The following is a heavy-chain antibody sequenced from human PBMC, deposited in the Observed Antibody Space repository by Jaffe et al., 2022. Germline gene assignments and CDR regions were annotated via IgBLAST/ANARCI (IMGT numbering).Heavy chain of an antibody. D-gene: IGHD3-10*01. V-gene: IGHV3-30*02. J-gene: IGHJ5*02. CDR2: IRYDGSNK. Sequence: QVQLVESGGGVVQPGGSLRLSCAASGFTFSSYGMHWVRQAPGKGLEWVAFIRYDGSNKYYADSVKGRFTISRDNSKNTLYLQMNSLRAEDTAVYYCAKDPVFARGRGSGSYWFDPWGQGTLVTVSS. CDR3: AKDPVFARGRGSGSYWFDP. CDR1: GFTFSSYG.